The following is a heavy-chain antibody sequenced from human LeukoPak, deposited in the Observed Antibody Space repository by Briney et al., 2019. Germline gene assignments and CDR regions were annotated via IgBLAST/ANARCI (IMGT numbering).Heavy chain of an antibody. CDR3: ARGRADFWSGYGMDV. CDR2: ISYDGSNK. D-gene: IGHD3-3*01. CDR1: GFTFSSYA. Sequence: GRSLRLSCAASGFTFSSYAMHWVRQAPGKGLEWVAFISYDGSNKYYADSVKGRFTISRDNSKNTLYLQMNSLRAEDTAVYYCARGRADFWSGYGMDVWGQGTTVTVSS. V-gene: IGHV3-30-3*01. J-gene: IGHJ6*02.